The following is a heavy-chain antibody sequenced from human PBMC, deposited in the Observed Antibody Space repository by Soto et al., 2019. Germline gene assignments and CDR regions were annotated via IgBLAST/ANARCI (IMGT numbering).Heavy chain of an antibody. J-gene: IGHJ3*02. CDR1: DGSISPYY. V-gene: IGHV4-59*08. CDR2: IYYAGTT. Sequence: PSETLSLTCTVSDGSISPYYWSWIRQPPGKGLEWIGYIYYAGTTTYNPSLKSRVSISVDTSKNEVSLKLTSVTAADTAVYYCARVGKRGYSYGGAFDIWGQGTMVTVSS. CDR3: ARVGKRGYSYGGAFDI. D-gene: IGHD5-18*01.